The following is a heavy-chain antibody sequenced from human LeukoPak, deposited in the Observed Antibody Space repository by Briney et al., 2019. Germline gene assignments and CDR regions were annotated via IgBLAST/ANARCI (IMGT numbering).Heavy chain of an antibody. D-gene: IGHD6-13*01. J-gene: IGHJ4*02. CDR1: GFTFSSYA. CDR3: AKDPGYSSSWTFDY. V-gene: IGHV3-23*01. Sequence: AGGSLRLSCAASGFTFSSYAMSWVRQAPGKGLEWVSAISGSGGSTYYANSVKGRFTIFRDNSKNTLYLQMNSLRAEDTAVYYCAKDPGYSSSWTFDYWGQGTLVTVSS. CDR2: ISGSGGST.